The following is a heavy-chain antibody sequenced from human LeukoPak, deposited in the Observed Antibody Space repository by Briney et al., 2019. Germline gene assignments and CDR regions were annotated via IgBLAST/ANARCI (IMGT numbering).Heavy chain of an antibody. CDR3: ARGRKGKQQLVPDY. D-gene: IGHD6-13*01. CDR2: MNPNSGNT. Sequence: GASAKVSCKASGYTFTSYDINWVRQATGQGLEWMGWMNPNSGNTGYAQKFQGRVTMTRNTSISTAYMELSSLRSEDTAVYYCARGRKGKQQLVPDYWGQGTLVTVSS. J-gene: IGHJ4*02. CDR1: GYTFTSYD. V-gene: IGHV1-8*01.